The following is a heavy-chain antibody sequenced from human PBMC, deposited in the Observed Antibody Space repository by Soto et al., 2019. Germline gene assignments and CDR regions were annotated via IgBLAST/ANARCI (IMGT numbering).Heavy chain of an antibody. D-gene: IGHD2-2*01. CDR2: ITSSGSNT. V-gene: IGHV3-11*01. Sequence: QVQLVESGGGLVKPGGSLRLSCAASGFTFSGYNMSWIRQAPGKGLEWVSYITSSGSNTFDAESVKGRFTISRDNTMNLRYLQMNSLSAEETAVYYCARRGTSSAARRFDHWGQGTRVTGSS. CDR1: GFTFSGYN. CDR3: ARRGTSSAARRFDH. J-gene: IGHJ4*02.